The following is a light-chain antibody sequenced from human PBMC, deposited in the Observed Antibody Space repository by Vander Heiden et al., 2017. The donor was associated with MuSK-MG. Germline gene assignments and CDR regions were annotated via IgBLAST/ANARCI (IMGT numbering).Light chain of an antibody. CDR1: SSNIGAGYD. CDR2: GNS. Sequence: QSVLTQPPSVSGAPGQRFTIPYTGSSSNIGAGYDVHWYQHLPGTAPNLLIYGNSNRPSGVPDRFSGSKSGTSASLAITGLQAEDEADYYCQSYDSSLSVVVFGGGTKLTVL. V-gene: IGLV1-40*01. CDR3: QSYDSSLSVVV. J-gene: IGLJ2*01.